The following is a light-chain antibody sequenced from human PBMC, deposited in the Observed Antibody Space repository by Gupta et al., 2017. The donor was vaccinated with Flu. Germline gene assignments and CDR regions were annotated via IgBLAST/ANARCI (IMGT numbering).Light chain of an antibody. J-gene: IGKJ5*01. Sequence: DIQMTQSPSSLSASLGDRVTITCRASQSISVYLNWYQQKPGKAPNLLIYAASSLQPGVPSRFSGSGSGTDFTLTISSLQPEDLATYYCQQSYSTPPITFGQGTRLEIK. CDR1: QSISVY. CDR2: AAS. V-gene: IGKV1-39*01. CDR3: QQSYSTPPIT.